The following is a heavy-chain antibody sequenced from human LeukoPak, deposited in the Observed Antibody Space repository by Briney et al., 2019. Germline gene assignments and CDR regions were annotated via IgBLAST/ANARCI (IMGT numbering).Heavy chain of an antibody. J-gene: IGHJ4*02. D-gene: IGHD6-13*01. CDR1: GFTFSNYA. CDR3: AKDKELTKSSSWYYYDS. Sequence: PGGSLRLSCVASGFTFSNYAMNWVRQAPGKGPEGVSGITGNGGSTYYADSVKGRFTISRDNSKSTLYLQMNSLRAEDTAIYYCAKDKELTKSSSWYYYDSWGQGTQVTVSS. V-gene: IGHV3-23*01. CDR2: ITGNGGST.